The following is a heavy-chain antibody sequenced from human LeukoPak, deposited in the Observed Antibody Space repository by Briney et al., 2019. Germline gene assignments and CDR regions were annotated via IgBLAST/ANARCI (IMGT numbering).Heavy chain of an antibody. CDR1: GFSFTTYW. Sequence: GESLKISCKGSGFSFTTYWIAWVRQMPGKGLEWMGIIYPGDSDTRYSPSFQGQVTISADKSISTACLQWSSLKASDTAMYYCARHTSGSYLGDWFDPWGQGTLVTVSS. V-gene: IGHV5-51*01. D-gene: IGHD1-26*01. J-gene: IGHJ5*02. CDR2: IYPGDSDT. CDR3: ARHTSGSYLGDWFDP.